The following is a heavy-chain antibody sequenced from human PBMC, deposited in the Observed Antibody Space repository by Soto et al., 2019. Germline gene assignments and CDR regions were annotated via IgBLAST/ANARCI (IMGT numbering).Heavy chain of an antibody. V-gene: IGHV4-39*02. Sequence: QLQLQESGPGLVKPSETLSLTCTVSGGSINTNAYYWGWVRQPPGKGLEWIVSIYYSGTTFYNPSFKTRATISMTTSKNQFSLTLWSVTAADTAVYYCVRGFGYYRIDSWGQGTLVTVSS. CDR3: VRGFGYYRIDS. CDR1: GGSINTNAYY. CDR2: IYYSGTT. J-gene: IGHJ4*02. D-gene: IGHD4-17*01.